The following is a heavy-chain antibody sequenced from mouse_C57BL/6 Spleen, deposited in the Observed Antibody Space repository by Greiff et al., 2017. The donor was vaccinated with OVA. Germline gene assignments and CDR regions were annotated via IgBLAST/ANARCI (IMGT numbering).Heavy chain of an antibody. V-gene: IGHV1-81*01. CDR2: IYPGSGNT. D-gene: IGHD2-13*01. J-gene: IGHJ2*01. Sequence: QVQLQQSGAELARPGASVKLSCKASGYTFTSYGISWVKQRTGQGLEWIGDIYPGSGNTYYNEKFKGKATLTVDKSSSTAYMELRSLTAEDSAVYFCARHGDYDYFDYWGQGTTLTVSS. CDR3: ARHGDYDYFDY. CDR1: GYTFTSYG.